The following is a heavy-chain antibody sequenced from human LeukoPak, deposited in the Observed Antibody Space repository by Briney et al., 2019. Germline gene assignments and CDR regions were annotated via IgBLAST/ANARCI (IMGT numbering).Heavy chain of an antibody. CDR1: AFTFSGYW. Sequence: GGSLRLSCAASAFTFSGYWMSWVRQPPGKGLEWVAIIKQDGSEKYYVDSVKGRFTISRDNAKNSLYLQMNSLRAEDTAVYYCAKPSVEMATSGAFDIWGQGTMVTVSS. D-gene: IGHD5-24*01. V-gene: IGHV3-7*01. CDR3: AKPSVEMATSGAFDI. J-gene: IGHJ3*02. CDR2: IKQDGSEK.